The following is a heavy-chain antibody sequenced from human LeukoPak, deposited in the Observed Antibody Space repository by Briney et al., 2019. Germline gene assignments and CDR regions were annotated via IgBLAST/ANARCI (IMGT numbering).Heavy chain of an antibody. CDR2: INSDGSST. CDR3: ARDSGYSSSFDAFDI. D-gene: IGHD6-6*01. CDR1: GFTFSSYW. J-gene: IGHJ3*02. Sequence: GGSLRLSCAASGFTFSSYWMHCVRQAPGKGLVWVSRINSDGSSTSYADSVKGRFTISRDNAKNTLYLQMNSLRAEDTAVYYCARDSGYSSSFDAFDIWGQGTMVTVSS. V-gene: IGHV3-74*01.